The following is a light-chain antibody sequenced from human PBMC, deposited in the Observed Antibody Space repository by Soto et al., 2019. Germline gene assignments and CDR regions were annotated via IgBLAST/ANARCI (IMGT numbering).Light chain of an antibody. V-gene: IGKV1-39*01. Sequence: DIQMTQSPSSLSASVGDRVTITCRASQSISSYLNWYQQKPGKAPKLLIYAASSLQSGVPSRFSGSGSGTDFTLTISILQHEDFATYYCQQSYSTHHTFGQGTKQEI. CDR3: QQSYSTHHT. CDR2: AAS. J-gene: IGKJ2*01. CDR1: QSISSY.